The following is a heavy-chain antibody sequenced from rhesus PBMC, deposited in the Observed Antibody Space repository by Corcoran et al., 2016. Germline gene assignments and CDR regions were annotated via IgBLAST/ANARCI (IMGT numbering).Heavy chain of an antibody. CDR3: ARVGCSSIYCPSDRYGLDS. J-gene: IGHJ6*01. D-gene: IGHD2-15*01. V-gene: IGHV2-95*01. CDR1: GLSVPAIASG. Sequence: QVTLKESGPALVKPTQTLTPTCPFSGLSVPAIASGVGWIRQPPGKAPECLASIYWDDSKYNRTQLKSRLTIAEDTAKNQVVLTMTNMDPVDTATYYCARVGCSSIYCPSDRYGLDSWGQGVVVTVSS. CDR2: IYWDDSK.